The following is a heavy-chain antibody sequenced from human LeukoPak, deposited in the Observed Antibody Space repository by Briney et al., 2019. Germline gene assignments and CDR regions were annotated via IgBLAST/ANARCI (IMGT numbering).Heavy chain of an antibody. CDR2: INAGNGNT. Sequence: ASVKVSCKASGYTFTSYAMHWVRQAPGQRLEWMGWINAGNGNTKYSQKFQGRVTITRDTSASTAYMELSSLRSEDTAVYYCARDNSSGWYEDCYFDYWGQGTLVTVSS. CDR1: GYTFTSYA. CDR3: ARDNSSGWYEDCYFDY. V-gene: IGHV1-3*01. D-gene: IGHD6-19*01. J-gene: IGHJ4*02.